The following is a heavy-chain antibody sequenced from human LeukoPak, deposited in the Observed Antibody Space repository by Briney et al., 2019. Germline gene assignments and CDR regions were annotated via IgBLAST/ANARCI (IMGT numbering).Heavy chain of an antibody. V-gene: IGHV3-30*03. Sequence: GGALRLSSAASGFTFSSYGMHWVRQAPGKGLEWGSVISYEGSNKYYADSVKGPFTISRDNSKHTLYLQMTSLTAEDTAVYYCASQGHCSSTSCYPYFQHWGKGTLVTVSS. J-gene: IGHJ1*01. D-gene: IGHD2-2*01. CDR1: GFTFSSYG. CDR2: ISYEGSNK. CDR3: ASQGHCSSTSCYPYFQH.